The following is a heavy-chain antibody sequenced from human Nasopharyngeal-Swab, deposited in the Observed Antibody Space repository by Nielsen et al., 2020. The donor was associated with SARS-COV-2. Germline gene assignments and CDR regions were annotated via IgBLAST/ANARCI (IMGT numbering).Heavy chain of an antibody. J-gene: IGHJ6*03. CDR2: IYYSGST. V-gene: IGHV4-59*01. CDR3: ARGYCSGGSCYRSYYYYMDV. D-gene: IGHD2-15*01. Sequence: WIRQPPGKGLEWIGYIYYSGSTKYNPSLKSRVTISVDTSKNQFSLKLSSVTAADTAVYYCARGYCSGGSCYRSYYYYMDVWGKGTTVTVSS.